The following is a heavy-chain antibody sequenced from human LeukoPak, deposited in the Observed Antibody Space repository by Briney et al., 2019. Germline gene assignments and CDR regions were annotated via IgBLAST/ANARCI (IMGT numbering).Heavy chain of an antibody. CDR3: AREGRFFGGWYGFDY. CDR2: ISSSGSTM. V-gene: IGHV3-48*03. CDR1: GFTFSSYE. J-gene: IGHJ4*02. D-gene: IGHD6-19*01. Sequence: PGGSLRLSCAASGFTFSSYEMNWVRQAPGKGLEWVSYISSSGSTMYYADSVKGRFTISRDNAKNSLYLQKNSLRAEDTAVYYCAREGRFFGGWYGFDYWGQGTLLTVSS.